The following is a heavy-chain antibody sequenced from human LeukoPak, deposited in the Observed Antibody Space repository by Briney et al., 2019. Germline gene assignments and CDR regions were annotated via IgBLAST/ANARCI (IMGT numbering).Heavy chain of an antibody. Sequence: TTSETLSLTCDVSGVSISTSNRWSWVRQPPGKGLEWIGEIHHSGSTNYNPSLKSRVTISVDKSKNQFSLKLSSVTAADTAVYYCARLGSGSYYFDYWGQGTLVTVSS. CDR2: IHHSGST. CDR1: GVSISTSNR. D-gene: IGHD1-26*01. CDR3: ARLGSGSYYFDY. V-gene: IGHV4-4*02. J-gene: IGHJ4*02.